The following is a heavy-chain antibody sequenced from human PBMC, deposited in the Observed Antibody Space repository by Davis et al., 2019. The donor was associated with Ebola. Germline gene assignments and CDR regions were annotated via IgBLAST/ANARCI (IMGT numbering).Heavy chain of an antibody. CDR2: ISSSGSTI. D-gene: IGHD3-3*01. CDR3: ARVRVLRFLVGGMDV. J-gene: IGHJ6*02. CDR1: GFTFSDYY. V-gene: IGHV3-11*04. Sequence: GESLKISCAASGFTFSDYYMSWIRQAPGKGLEWLSYISSSGSTIYYADSVKGRFTISRDNAKNSLYLQMNSLRAEDTAVYYCARVRVLRFLVGGMDVWGQGTTVTVSS.